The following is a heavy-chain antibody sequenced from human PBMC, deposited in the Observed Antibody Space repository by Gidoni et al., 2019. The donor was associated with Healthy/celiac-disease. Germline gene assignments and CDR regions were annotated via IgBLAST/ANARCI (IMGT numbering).Heavy chain of an antibody. CDR2: GST. CDR3: ARVTWFGELLSRGSDWFDP. Sequence: GSTYYNPSLKSRVTISVDTSKNQFSLKLSSVTAADTAVYYCARVTWFGELLSRGSDWFDPWGQGTLVTVSS. D-gene: IGHD3-10*01. J-gene: IGHJ5*02. V-gene: IGHV4-31*02.